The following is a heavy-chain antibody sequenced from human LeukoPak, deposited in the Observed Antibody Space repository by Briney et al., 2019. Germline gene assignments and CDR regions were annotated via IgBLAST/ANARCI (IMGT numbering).Heavy chain of an antibody. D-gene: IGHD3-10*01. CDR3: ARDIGRKSMVRGLMDYYYGMDV. J-gene: IGHJ6*02. CDR1: GFTFSSYS. Sequence: GGSLRLSCAASGFTFSSYSMNWVRQAPGKGLEWVSSISSSGSYIYYADSVKGRFTISRDNAKNSLYLQMNSLRAEDTAVYYCARDIGRKSMVRGLMDYYYGMDVWGQGTTVTVSS. CDR2: ISSSGSYI. V-gene: IGHV3-21*01.